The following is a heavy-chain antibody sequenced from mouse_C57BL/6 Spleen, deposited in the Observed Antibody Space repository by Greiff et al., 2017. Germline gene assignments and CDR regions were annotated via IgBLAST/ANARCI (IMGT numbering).Heavy chain of an antibody. Sequence: GLEWIGRIDPNSGGTKYNEKFKSKATLTVDKPSSTAYMQLRSLTSEDSAVYYCARGYDGYSYYFDYWGQGTTLTVSS. V-gene: IGHV1-72*01. CDR2: IDPNSGGT. D-gene: IGHD2-3*01. CDR3: ARGYDGYSYYFDY. J-gene: IGHJ2*01.